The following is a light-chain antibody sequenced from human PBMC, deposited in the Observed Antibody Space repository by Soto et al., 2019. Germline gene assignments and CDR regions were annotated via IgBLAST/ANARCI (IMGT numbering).Light chain of an antibody. CDR3: QQRSNRSPYT. J-gene: IGKJ2*01. V-gene: IGKV3-11*01. CDR2: DAS. CDR1: QSVSSY. Sequence: EIVLTQSPATLSLSPGERATLSCRASQSVSSYLAWYQQKPGQAPRLLIYDASNRATGIPARFSGSGSGTNFTLIIISLVPEDFAVYYCQQRSNRSPYTFGQGTKVEIK.